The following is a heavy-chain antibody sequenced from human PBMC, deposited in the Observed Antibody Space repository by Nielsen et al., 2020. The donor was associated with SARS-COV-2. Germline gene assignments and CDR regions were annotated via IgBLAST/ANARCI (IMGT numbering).Heavy chain of an antibody. CDR3: ARDSYDYVWGSYRYGYYFDY. D-gene: IGHD3-16*02. V-gene: IGHV3-74*01. Sequence: WIRQPPGKGLVWVSRINSDGSSTSYADSVKGRFTISRDNAKNTLYLQMNNLRAEDTAVYYCARDSYDYVWGSYRYGYYFDYWGQGTLVTVSS. CDR2: INSDGSST. J-gene: IGHJ4*02.